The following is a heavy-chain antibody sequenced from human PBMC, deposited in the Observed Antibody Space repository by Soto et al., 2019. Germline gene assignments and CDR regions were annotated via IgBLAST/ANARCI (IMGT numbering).Heavy chain of an antibody. J-gene: IGHJ4*02. CDR1: GYTFTGYD. Sequence: ASVKVSCKASGYTFTGYDMHWVRPAPGQGLEWMGWINPNSGGTNYAQKFQGWVTMTRDTSISTAYMELSRLRSDDTAVYYCASAPGSGAPFDYWGQGTLVTVSS. V-gene: IGHV1-2*04. CDR2: INPNSGGT. D-gene: IGHD3-10*01. CDR3: ASAPGSGAPFDY.